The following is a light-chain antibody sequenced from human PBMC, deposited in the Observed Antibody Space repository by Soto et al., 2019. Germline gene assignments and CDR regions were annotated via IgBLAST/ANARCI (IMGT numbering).Light chain of an antibody. CDR1: QSVNRF. CDR2: TAD. J-gene: IGKJ1*01. V-gene: IGKV3-15*01. CDR3: QQFAISTT. Sequence: EIVMTQSPATLSVSPGERATLSCRASQSVNRFLAWYQQKPGQAPRLLIYTADTRATGIPARFRGSGSGTEFTLTISSLQPDDFATYYCQQFAISTTFGQGTKVDIK.